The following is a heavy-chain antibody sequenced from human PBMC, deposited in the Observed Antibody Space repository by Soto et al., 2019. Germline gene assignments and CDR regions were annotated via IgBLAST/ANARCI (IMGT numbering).Heavy chain of an antibody. V-gene: IGHV3-30-3*01. Sequence: PWGSLRLSCAASGFTFSSYSMHWVRQAPGKGLEWVAAMSYDGNSKYFADSVKGRFTISRDNSKNTLSLQMNSLGAEDSAVYYCARGRTVRDHDDFDLWGQGTLVTVSS. D-gene: IGHD2-21*01. CDR3: ARGRTVRDHDDFDL. CDR1: GFTFSSYS. J-gene: IGHJ4*02. CDR2: MSYDGNSK.